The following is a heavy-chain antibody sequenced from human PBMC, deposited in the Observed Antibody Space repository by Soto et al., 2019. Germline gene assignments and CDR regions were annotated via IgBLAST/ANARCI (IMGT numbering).Heavy chain of an antibody. CDR1: GFTFSSYS. V-gene: IGHV3-64D*06. D-gene: IGHD3-22*01. CDR3: VIGTSGYYDY. J-gene: IGHJ4*02. Sequence: PGGSLRLSCSGSGFTFSSYSLYWVRQAPGKGLEYVSAISSGGSTYYTDSVKGRFTISRDNAKNTLYLQMSILRDEDTAVYYCVIGTSGYYDYWGQGALVTVSS. CDR2: ISSGGST.